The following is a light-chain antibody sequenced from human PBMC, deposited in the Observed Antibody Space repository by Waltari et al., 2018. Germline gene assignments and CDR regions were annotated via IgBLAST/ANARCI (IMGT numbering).Light chain of an antibody. Sequence: SYELTQTPSVSVSPGQSARITYSGHDFPTNYAYWFQQKSGQAPRLVIYEDTKRPSGIAERFSGSSSGTVATLTITGAQVDDEADYYCYSSDSTGLRVFGGGTTVVVL. CDR1: DFPTNY. V-gene: IGLV3-10*01. CDR3: YSSDSTGLRV. J-gene: IGLJ1*01. CDR2: EDT.